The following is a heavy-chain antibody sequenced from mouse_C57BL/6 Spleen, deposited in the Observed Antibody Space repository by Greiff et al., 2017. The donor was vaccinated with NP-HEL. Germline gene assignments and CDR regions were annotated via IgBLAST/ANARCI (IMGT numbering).Heavy chain of an antibody. CDR1: GYTFTSYW. CDR2: IDPSDSET. Sequence: VQLQQPGAELVRPGSSVKLSCKASGYTFTSYWMHWVKQRPIQGLEWIGNIDPSDSETHYNQKFKDKATLTVDKSSSTAYMQLSSLTSEDSAVYYCARGGTYYSNWEFDYWGQGTTRTVSS. V-gene: IGHV1-52*01. D-gene: IGHD2-5*01. CDR3: ARGGTYYSNWEFDY. J-gene: IGHJ2*01.